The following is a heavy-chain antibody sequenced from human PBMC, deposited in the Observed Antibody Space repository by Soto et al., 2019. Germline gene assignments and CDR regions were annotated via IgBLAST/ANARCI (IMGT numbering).Heavy chain of an antibody. CDR1: GGYFSGYY. V-gene: IGHV4-34*01. J-gene: IGHJ6*03. Sequence: PSETLSLTCAVYGGYFSGYYWSWIRQPPGKGQERIGEINHSGSTKYNPSNKNRVNISVVTSKIQFFLKLSSVTASDTSVYYCARCLVGYCSSTSCSRRRYYYMDVWGKGTTVT. CDR3: ARCLVGYCSSTSCSRRRYYYMDV. CDR2: INHSGST. D-gene: IGHD2-2*01.